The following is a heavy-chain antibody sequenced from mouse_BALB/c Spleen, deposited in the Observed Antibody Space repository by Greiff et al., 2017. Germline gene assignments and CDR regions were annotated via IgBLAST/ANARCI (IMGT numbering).Heavy chain of an antibody. V-gene: IGHV5-6-2*01. CDR3: ARHDYYGSSVFDY. D-gene: IGHD1-1*01. Sequence: EVKLEESGGGLVKLGGSLKLSCAASGFTFSSYYMSWVRQTPEKRLELVAAINSNGGSTYYPDTVKGRFTISRDNAKNTLYLQMSSLKYEDTALYYCARHDYYGSSVFDYWGQGTTLTVSS. CDR1: GFTFSSYY. CDR2: INSNGGST. J-gene: IGHJ2*01.